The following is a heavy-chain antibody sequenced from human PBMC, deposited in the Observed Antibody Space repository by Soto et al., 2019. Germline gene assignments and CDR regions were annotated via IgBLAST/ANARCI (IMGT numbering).Heavy chain of an antibody. Sequence: GSLRLSCAASGFTFSSYAMSWVRQAPGKGLEWVSAISGSGGSTYYADSVKGRFTNSRDNSKNTLYLQMNSLRAEDTAVYYCASLPLIAAAGIDYWGQGTLVTVSS. CDR1: GFTFSSYA. J-gene: IGHJ4*02. D-gene: IGHD6-13*01. CDR3: ASLPLIAAAGIDY. V-gene: IGHV3-23*01. CDR2: ISGSGGST.